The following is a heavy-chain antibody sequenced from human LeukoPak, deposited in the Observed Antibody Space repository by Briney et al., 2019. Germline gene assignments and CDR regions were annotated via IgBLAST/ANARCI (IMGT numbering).Heavy chain of an antibody. CDR3: ARHLASAGTGFDY. D-gene: IGHD6-13*01. CDR1: GGSISYYY. V-gene: IGHV4-59*08. Sequence: SETLSLTCTVSGGSISYYYWSWIRQPPGKGLEWIGYICYSGSTNYNPSLKSRVTISVDTSKNQFSLKLRSVTAADTAVYYCARHLASAGTGFDYWGQGTLVTVSS. CDR2: ICYSGST. J-gene: IGHJ4*02.